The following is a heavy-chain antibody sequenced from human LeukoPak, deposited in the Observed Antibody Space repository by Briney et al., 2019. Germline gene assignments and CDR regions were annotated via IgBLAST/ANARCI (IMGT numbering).Heavy chain of an antibody. Sequence: GGSLRFSCAASGFTFSGYEMNWLRQAPGKGLEWVSYISSSGSTIYYADSVKGRFTISRDNAKNSLYLQMNGLRAQDTAVYYCARGGSRGMDVWGQGTTVTVSS. D-gene: IGHD1-26*01. CDR1: GFTFSGYE. CDR2: ISSSGSTI. V-gene: IGHV3-48*03. J-gene: IGHJ6*02. CDR3: ARGGSRGMDV.